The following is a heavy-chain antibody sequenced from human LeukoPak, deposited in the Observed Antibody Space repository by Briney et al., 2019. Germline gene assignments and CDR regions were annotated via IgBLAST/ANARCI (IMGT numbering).Heavy chain of an antibody. D-gene: IGHD4-23*01. CDR3: ARDQGNGRRYFDS. J-gene: IGHJ4*02. Sequence: SETLSLTCAVSGNSMSSGYLWGWIRQPPGKGLEWIGSIYHSGTTYHNSSLKSRLTISVDTSKTQFSLYLSSVTAADTAVYYCARDQGNGRRYFDSWGQGTLVTVSS. CDR2: IYHSGTT. CDR1: GNSMSSGYL. V-gene: IGHV4-38-2*02.